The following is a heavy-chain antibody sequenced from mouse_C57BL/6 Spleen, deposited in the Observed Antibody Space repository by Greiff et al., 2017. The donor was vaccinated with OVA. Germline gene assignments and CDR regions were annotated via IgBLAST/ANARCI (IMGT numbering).Heavy chain of an antibody. D-gene: IGHD2-1*01. CDR2: ISSGSSTI. Sequence: EVQLVESGGGLVKPGGSLKLSCAASGFTFSDYGMHWVRQAPEKGLEWVAYISSGSSTIYYADTVKGRFTISRDNAKNTLFLQMTSLRSEDTAMYYCARRHYGNYGWYFDVWGTGTTVTVSS. CDR1: GFTFSDYG. V-gene: IGHV5-17*01. CDR3: ARRHYGNYGWYFDV. J-gene: IGHJ1*03.